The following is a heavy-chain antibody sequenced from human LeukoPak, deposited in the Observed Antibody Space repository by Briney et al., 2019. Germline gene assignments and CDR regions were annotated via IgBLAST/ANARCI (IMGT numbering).Heavy chain of an antibody. V-gene: IGHV1-69*13. J-gene: IGHJ6*02. CDR3: ARGSSIAARHYYGMDV. CDR2: IIPIFGTA. D-gene: IGHD6-6*01. CDR1: GGTFSSYA. Sequence: ASVKVSCKASGGTFSSYAISWVRQAPGQGLEWMGGIIPIFGTANYAQKFQGRVTITADESTSTAYMELSSLRSEDTAVYYCARGSSIAARHYYGMDVWGQGTTVTVSS.